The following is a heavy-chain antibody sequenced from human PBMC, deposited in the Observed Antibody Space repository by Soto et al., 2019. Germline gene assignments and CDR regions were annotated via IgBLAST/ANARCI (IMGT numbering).Heavy chain of an antibody. D-gene: IGHD2-2*01. V-gene: IGHV4-4*07. CDR2: IYPTGST. CDR1: GGSISSYY. CDR3: ATGRSEVVPGAMDT. J-gene: IGHJ5*02. Sequence: SETLSLTCTVSGGSISSYYWSWIRQPAGKGLEWIGRIYPTGSTTYNPSLKSRLTMSVDTSKNQFSLRLTSMTAADTAVYYCATGRSEVVPGAMDTWGQGTLVTVSS.